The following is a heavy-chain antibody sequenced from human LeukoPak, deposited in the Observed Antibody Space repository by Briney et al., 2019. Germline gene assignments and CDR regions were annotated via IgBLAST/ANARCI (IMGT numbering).Heavy chain of an antibody. CDR3: ARLGYDILTGHDY. D-gene: IGHD3-9*01. V-gene: IGHV4-38-2*01. CDR2: IYQSGST. J-gene: IGHJ4*02. CDR1: GYSISSGYY. Sequence: PSETLSLTCAVSGYSISSGYYWGWIRQPPGKGLEWIGSIYQSGSTYYNPSLKSRVTTSADTSKNQFSLKLSSVTAANTAVYYCARLGYDILTGHDYWGQGTLVTVSS.